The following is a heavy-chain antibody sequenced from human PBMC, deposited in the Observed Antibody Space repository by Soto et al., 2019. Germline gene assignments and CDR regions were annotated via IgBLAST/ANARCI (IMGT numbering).Heavy chain of an antibody. CDR2: IIPLLGIA. V-gene: IGHV1-69*02. Sequence: QVQLVQSGAEVKKPGSSVKVSCKASGGTFSSYTISWVRQAPGQGLEWMGRIIPLLGIANYAQKFQGRVTITADKSSSTAYMELSSLTSEDTAVYYCARGDEGIYSSSWYASMDVWGQGTKVTVFS. CDR1: GGTFSSYT. D-gene: IGHD6-13*01. J-gene: IGHJ6*02. CDR3: ARGDEGIYSSSWYASMDV.